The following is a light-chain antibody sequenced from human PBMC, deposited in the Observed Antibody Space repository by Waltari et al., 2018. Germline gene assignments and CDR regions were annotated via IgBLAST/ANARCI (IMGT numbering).Light chain of an antibody. CDR3: QQYKSPTWT. V-gene: IGKV1-5*03. J-gene: IGKJ1*01. Sequence: DIQMTQSPSTLSAFVGDRVTITCPARQSISGWLVWYQQKPGKAPNLLNFKASTLESGVPSKFSGIGSGTEFTLTINSLQPDDFATYYCQQYKSPTWTFGQGTKVEIK. CDR2: KAS. CDR1: QSISGW.